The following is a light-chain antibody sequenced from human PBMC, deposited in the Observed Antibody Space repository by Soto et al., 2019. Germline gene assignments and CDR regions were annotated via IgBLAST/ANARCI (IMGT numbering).Light chain of an antibody. J-gene: IGKJ5*01. CDR3: KPYDTLPLT. V-gene: IGKV1-33*01. CDR2: DSS. Sequence: DIQMTQSPSSLSASVGYRVTIICQASQDITNYLNWYKQKPGKAPKLLIHDSSNLETGVPSRFSGSGSGTYFSFTISSLQPEDIATYYFKPYDTLPLTFGPGTRLEIK. CDR1: QDITNY.